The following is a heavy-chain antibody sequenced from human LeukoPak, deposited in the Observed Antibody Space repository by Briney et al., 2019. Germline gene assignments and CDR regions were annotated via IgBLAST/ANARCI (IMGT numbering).Heavy chain of an antibody. V-gene: IGHV3-11*01. CDR3: ARVYDFWSGYTETFDY. Sequence: GGSLRLSCAASGFTFSDYYMSWIRQAPGKGLEWVSYISSSGSTIYYADSVKGRFTISRDNAKNSLYLQMNSLRAEDTAVYYCARVYDFWSGYTETFDYWGQGTLVTVSS. CDR2: ISSSGSTI. CDR1: GFTFSDYY. J-gene: IGHJ4*02. D-gene: IGHD3-3*01.